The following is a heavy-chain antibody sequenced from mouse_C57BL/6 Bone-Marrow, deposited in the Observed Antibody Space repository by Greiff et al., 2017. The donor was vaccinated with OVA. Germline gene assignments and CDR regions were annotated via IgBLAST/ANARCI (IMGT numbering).Heavy chain of an antibody. Sequence: EVKLMESGGDLVKPGGSLKLSCAASGFTFSSYGMSWVRQTPDKRLEWVATISSGGSYTYYPDSVKGRFTISRDNAKNTLYLQMSSLKSEGTAMYYCAREGSLLLFAYWGQGTLVTVSA. CDR2: ISSGGSYT. CDR1: GFTFSSYG. D-gene: IGHD6-2*01. CDR3: AREGSLLLFAY. V-gene: IGHV5-6*01. J-gene: IGHJ3*01.